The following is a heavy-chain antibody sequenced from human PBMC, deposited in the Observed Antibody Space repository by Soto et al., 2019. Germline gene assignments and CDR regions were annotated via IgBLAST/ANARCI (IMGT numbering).Heavy chain of an antibody. D-gene: IGHD2-15*01. J-gene: IGHJ6*02. CDR2: VSYDGNIE. Sequence: GGSLRLSCAASGFTFSYYSMRWARQAPGKGLEWVAVVSYDGNIEYYADSVKGRFSISRDNSKNTLNLQMDNLRVEDTAVYFCSRQYCSDSTCYYYNGMDVWGQGTTVTVS. CDR3: SRQYCSDSTCYYYNGMDV. CDR1: GFTFSYYS. V-gene: IGHV3-30-3*01.